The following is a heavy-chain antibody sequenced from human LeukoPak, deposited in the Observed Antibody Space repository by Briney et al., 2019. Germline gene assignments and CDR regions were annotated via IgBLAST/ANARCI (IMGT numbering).Heavy chain of an antibody. CDR2: IWYDGSKK. D-gene: IGHD5-12*01. J-gene: IGHJ4*01. CDR1: GFTFSSYG. CDR3: ARDERYSGFD. V-gene: IGHV3-33*01. Sequence: GGSLSLSCAASGFTFSSYGIDWVRQAPGKGLEWVAVIWYDGSKKYYADSVKGRFTISRDNSKNTLFLQMNSLRADDTAVYYCARDERYSGFDWGPGNLVTVSS.